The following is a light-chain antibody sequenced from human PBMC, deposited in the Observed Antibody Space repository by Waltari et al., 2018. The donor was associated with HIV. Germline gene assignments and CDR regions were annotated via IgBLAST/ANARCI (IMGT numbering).Light chain of an antibody. J-gene: IGLJ3*02. CDR3: GTWDDKLSVHWV. CDR1: SSNIGSND. V-gene: IGLV1-47*02. Sequence: QSVLTQTPSVSGTPGQSVIISCSGSSSNIGSNDVYWYQQLPGTAPKLLIYHNHQRPSGVPDRVSGSKSGTSASLAISGLRAEDEADYYCGTWDDKLSVHWVFGGGTKVTVL. CDR2: HNH.